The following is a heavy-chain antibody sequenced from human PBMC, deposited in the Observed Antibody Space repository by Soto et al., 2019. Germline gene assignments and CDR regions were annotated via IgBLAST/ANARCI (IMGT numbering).Heavy chain of an antibody. CDR1: EFTFSNYA. Sequence: EVQLLESGGALVQPGGSLRLSCVASEFTFSNYAMNWVRQAPGKGLEWVSAISGGAGSTYYAGSVKGRFTISRDNSKNTLYVQMNCLRVEDTAVYYCARAPPGTISGYYYFMDVWGKGTTVTVSS. CDR3: ARAPPGTISGYYYFMDV. V-gene: IGHV3-23*01. J-gene: IGHJ6*03. D-gene: IGHD2-2*02. CDR2: ISGGAGST.